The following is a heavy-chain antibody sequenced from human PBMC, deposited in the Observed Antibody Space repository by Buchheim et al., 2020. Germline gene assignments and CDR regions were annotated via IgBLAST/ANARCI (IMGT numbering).Heavy chain of an antibody. Sequence: EVQLLESGGGLVQPGGSLRLSCAASGFTFSSYAMSWVRQAPGKGLEWVAAISGSGGSKYYADSVKGRFTISRDNSKNTLYLQMSSRRAWDTAVYYCAKGWRQWREFDYWGQGTL. CDR3: AKGWRQWREFDY. CDR2: ISGSGGSK. D-gene: IGHD6-19*01. V-gene: IGHV3-23*01. CDR1: GFTFSSYA. J-gene: IGHJ4*02.